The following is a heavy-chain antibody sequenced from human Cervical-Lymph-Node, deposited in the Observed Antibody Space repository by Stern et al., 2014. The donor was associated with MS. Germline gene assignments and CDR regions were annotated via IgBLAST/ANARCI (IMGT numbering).Heavy chain of an antibody. J-gene: IGHJ4*02. CDR3: TKAWDS. Sequence: VQLMQSGAEVKKPGASVKVSCKTSGYTFTSDDFNWVRQASGQGLEWMGWMNADSGDTGYAQKFKGRLTITKDTSIRTAYMARTTLRSEDTAVYYCTKAWDSWGQGTLVIVSS. CDR2: MNADSGDT. CDR1: GYTFTSDD. V-gene: IGHV1-8*01.